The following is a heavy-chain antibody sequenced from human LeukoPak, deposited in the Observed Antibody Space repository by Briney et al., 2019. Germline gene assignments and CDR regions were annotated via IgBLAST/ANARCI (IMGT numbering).Heavy chain of an antibody. CDR1: GYTFTSYY. Sequence: ASVKVSCKASGYTFTSYYMHWVRQAPGQGLEWMGIINPSGGSTSYAQKFQGRVTMTRDTSTSTVYMELSSLRSEDTAVYYCARDGNGFDYGGNSGAYYFDYWGQGALVTVSS. CDR3: ARDGNGFDYGGNSGAYYFDY. D-gene: IGHD4-23*01. J-gene: IGHJ4*02. CDR2: INPSGGST. V-gene: IGHV1-46*01.